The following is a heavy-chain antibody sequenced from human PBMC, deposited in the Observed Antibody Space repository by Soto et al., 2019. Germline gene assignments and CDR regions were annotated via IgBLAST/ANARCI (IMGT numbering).Heavy chain of an antibody. D-gene: IGHD1-26*01. CDR3: ARSGEHPLDS. CDR2: STHTGNT. V-gene: IGHV1-18*01. CDR1: GYAFPHYV. Sequence: ASVKVSCKTSGYAFPHYVINWVRQAPGHGLEWMGFSTHTGNTNYAQNFQGRVVLKTDTSTSTAYMEVTSLRSDDTAVYYCARSGEHPLDSWGQGTPVTVSS. J-gene: IGHJ5*02.